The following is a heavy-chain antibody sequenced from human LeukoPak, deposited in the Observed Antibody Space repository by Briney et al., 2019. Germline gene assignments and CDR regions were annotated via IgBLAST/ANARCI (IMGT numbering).Heavy chain of an antibody. J-gene: IGHJ4*02. D-gene: IGHD3-22*01. CDR3: AREHGRSGYFDY. Sequence: PGGSLRLSCAAAGFTFRSYGMHWVRQAPGKGLEWVAFIRYDGSNKYYADSVKGRFTISRDNSKNTLYLQMNSLRAEDTAVYYCAREHGRSGYFDYWGQGTLVSVSS. CDR1: GFTFRSYG. V-gene: IGHV3-30*02. CDR2: IRYDGSNK.